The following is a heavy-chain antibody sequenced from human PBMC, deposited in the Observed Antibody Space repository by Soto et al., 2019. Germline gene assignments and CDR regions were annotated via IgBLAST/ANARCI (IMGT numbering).Heavy chain of an antibody. CDR3: ARRYGYSFDY. Sequence: SETLCLTCSVSGGSISSYYWSWIRQPPGKGLEWIGYIYYSGSTNYNPSLKSRVTISVDTSKNQFSLKLSSVTAADTAVYYCARRYGYSFDYWGQGTLVTVSS. V-gene: IGHV4-59*08. J-gene: IGHJ4*02. CDR2: IYYSGST. D-gene: IGHD1-1*01. CDR1: GGSISSYY.